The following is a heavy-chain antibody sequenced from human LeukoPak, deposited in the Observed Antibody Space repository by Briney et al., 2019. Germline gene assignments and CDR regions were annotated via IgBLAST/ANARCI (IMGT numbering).Heavy chain of an antibody. CDR3: ASYGGNPSAYYYGMDV. CDR1: GYTFTGYY. V-gene: IGHV1-46*01. Sequence: AASVKVSCKASGYTFTGYYMHWVRQAPGQGLEWMGIINPSGGSTSYAQKFQGRVTMTRDTSTSTVYMELSSLRSEDTAVYYCASYGGNPSAYYYGMDVWGQGTTVTVSS. J-gene: IGHJ6*02. CDR2: INPSGGST. D-gene: IGHD4-23*01.